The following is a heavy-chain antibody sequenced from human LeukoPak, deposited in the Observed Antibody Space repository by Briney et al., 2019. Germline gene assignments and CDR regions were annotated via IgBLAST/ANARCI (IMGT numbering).Heavy chain of an antibody. J-gene: IGHJ5*02. Sequence: GTLSLTCAVYGGSFSGYYWSWIGHPLGKGLECIGESNHSERNNYNPSLKRRVTISVDTSKKQFSLKLNSVTAADTAVYYCARARGYLNWFDPWGQGTLVTVSS. V-gene: IGHV4-34*01. D-gene: IGHD5-18*01. CDR3: ARARGYLNWFDP. CDR2: SNHSERN. CDR1: GGSFSGYY.